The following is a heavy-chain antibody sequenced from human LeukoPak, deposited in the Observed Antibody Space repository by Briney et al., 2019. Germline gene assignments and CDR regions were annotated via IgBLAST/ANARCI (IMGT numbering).Heavy chain of an antibody. V-gene: IGHV3-30*02. CDR3: AAPGVPAATYYFDY. Sequence: GGSLRLSCAASGFTFKLYWMHWVRQAPGKGLEWVAFIRYDGSNKYYADSVKGRFTISRDNSKNTVYLQMNSLRAEDTAVYYCAAPGVPAATYYFDYWGQGTLVTVSS. CDR2: IRYDGSNK. D-gene: IGHD2-2*01. J-gene: IGHJ4*02. CDR1: GFTFKLYW.